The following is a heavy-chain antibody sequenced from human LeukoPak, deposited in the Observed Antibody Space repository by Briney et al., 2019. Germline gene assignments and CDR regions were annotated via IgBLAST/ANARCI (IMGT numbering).Heavy chain of an antibody. D-gene: IGHD6-19*01. V-gene: IGHV4-59*01. CDR2: IYYSGST. Sequence: PSETLSLTCTVSGGSISSYYWSWIRQPPGKGLEWIGYIYYSGSTNYNPSLMSRVTISVDTSKNQFSLKLSSVTAADTAVYYCARTIAVAGPYNWFDPWGQGTLVTVSS. CDR1: GGSISSYY. J-gene: IGHJ5*02. CDR3: ARTIAVAGPYNWFDP.